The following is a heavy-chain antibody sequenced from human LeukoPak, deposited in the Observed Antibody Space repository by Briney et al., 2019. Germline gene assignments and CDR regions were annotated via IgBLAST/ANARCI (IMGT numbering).Heavy chain of an antibody. CDR2: ITPIFGTA. CDR1: GGTFSSYA. Sequence: SVKVSCKGSGGTFSSYAISWVRQAPGQGLEWMGGITPIFGTANYAQKFQGRVTITTDESTSTAYMELSSLRSEDTAVYYCARGVVVVPAASYYFDYWGQGTLVTVSS. CDR3: ARGVVVVPAASYYFDY. J-gene: IGHJ4*02. V-gene: IGHV1-69*05. D-gene: IGHD2-2*01.